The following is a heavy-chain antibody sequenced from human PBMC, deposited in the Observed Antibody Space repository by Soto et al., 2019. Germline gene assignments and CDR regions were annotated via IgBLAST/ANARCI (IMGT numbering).Heavy chain of an antibody. V-gene: IGHV1-18*01. CDR2: ISAYNGNT. D-gene: IGHD3-10*01. CDR1: GYTFTSYG. CDR3: ASGPITMVRGVIIDYYGMDV. J-gene: IGHJ6*04. Sequence: ASVKVSCKASGYTFTSYGINWVRQAPGQGLEWMGWISAYNGNTNYAQKLQGRVTMTTDTSTSTAYMERRSLRSDDTDVYYCASGPITMVRGVIIDYYGMDVWGKGTTVTVSS.